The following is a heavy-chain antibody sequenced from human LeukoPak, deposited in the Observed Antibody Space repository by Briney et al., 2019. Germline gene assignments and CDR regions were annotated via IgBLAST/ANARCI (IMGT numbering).Heavy chain of an antibody. CDR2: INHSGST. J-gene: IGHJ6*02. V-gene: IGHV4-34*01. CDR3: ARGPEIQLRLPHYYYYGMDV. CDR1: GGSFSGYY. Sequence: SETLSLTCAVYGGSFSGYYWSWIRQPPGKGLEWIGEINHSGSTNYNPSLKSRVTISVDTSKNQFSLKLSSVTAADTAVYYCARGPEIQLRLPHYYYYGMDVWGQGTTVTVSS. D-gene: IGHD5-18*01.